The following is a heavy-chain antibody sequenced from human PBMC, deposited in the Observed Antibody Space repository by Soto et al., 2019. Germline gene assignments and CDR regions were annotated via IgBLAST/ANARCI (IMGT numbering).Heavy chain of an antibody. CDR3: AKEQGIAVAGTVYFQH. CDR1: GFTFSSYG. D-gene: IGHD6-19*01. Sequence: QVQLVESGGGVVQPGRSLRLSCAASGFTFSSYGMHWVRQAPGKGLEWVAVISYDGSNKYYADSVKGRFTISRDNSKNTLYLPMNSLRAEDTAVYYCAKEQGIAVAGTVYFQHWGQGTLVTVSS. V-gene: IGHV3-30*18. J-gene: IGHJ1*01. CDR2: ISYDGSNK.